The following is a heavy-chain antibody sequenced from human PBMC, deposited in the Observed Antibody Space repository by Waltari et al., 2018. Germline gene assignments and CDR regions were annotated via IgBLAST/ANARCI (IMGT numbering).Heavy chain of an antibody. CDR3: AHSSFYYDILTGYYPYYYGMDV. CDR2: IYWNDDK. D-gene: IGHD3-9*01. CDR1: GFSLSTSGVG. V-gene: IGHV2-5*01. Sequence: QITLKESGPTLVKPTQTLTLTCTFSGFSLSTSGVGVGWIRQPPGKALEWLALIYWNDDKRYSPSLKSRLIITKDTSKNQVVLTMTNMDPVDTATYYCAHSSFYYDILTGYYPYYYGMDVWGQGTTVTVSS. J-gene: IGHJ6*02.